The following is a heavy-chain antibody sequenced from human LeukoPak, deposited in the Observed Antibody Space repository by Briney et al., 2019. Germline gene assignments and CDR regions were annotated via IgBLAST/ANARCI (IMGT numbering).Heavy chain of an antibody. D-gene: IGHD2-2*01. J-gene: IGHJ4*02. CDR1: GFTFSNYG. CDR2: ISGRGGSK. V-gene: IGHV3-23*01. CDR3: AKGVVVAPDVTPFDY. Sequence: GGSLRLSCAASGFTFSNYGMRWVRQAPGKGLEWVSGISGRGGSKYYADSVKGRFTISRDNSKNTLYLQMNSLRAEDTAVYYCAKGVVVAPDVTPFDYWGQGTLVTVSS.